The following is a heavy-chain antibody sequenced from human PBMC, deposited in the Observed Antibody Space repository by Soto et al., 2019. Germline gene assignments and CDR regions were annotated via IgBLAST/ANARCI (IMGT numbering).Heavy chain of an antibody. CDR3: AKGGGDSLRYGMDV. J-gene: IGHJ6*02. V-gene: IGHV4-59*01. CDR1: GGSISSYY. CDR2: IYYSGST. D-gene: IGHD2-21*02. Sequence: SETLSLTCTVSGGSISSYYWSWIRQPPGKGLEWIGYIYYSGSTNYNPSLKSRVTISVDTSKNQFSLKLSSVTAADTAVYYCAKGGGDSLRYGMDVWGQGTTVTVSS.